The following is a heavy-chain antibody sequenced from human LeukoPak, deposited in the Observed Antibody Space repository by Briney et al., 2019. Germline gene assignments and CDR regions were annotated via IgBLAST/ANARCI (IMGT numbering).Heavy chain of an antibody. CDR2: MYPGDSDT. V-gene: IGHV5-51*01. CDR3: ARAYYGSSGFDY. Sequence: GESLKISCQGSGYNFTSYWIGWVRQLPGKGPEWMGIMYPGDSDTRYSPSFQGQVTISADKSITTAYVQWSSLKASDTAMYYCARAYYGSSGFDYWGQGTLVTVSS. CDR1: GYNFTSYW. D-gene: IGHD3-10*01. J-gene: IGHJ4*02.